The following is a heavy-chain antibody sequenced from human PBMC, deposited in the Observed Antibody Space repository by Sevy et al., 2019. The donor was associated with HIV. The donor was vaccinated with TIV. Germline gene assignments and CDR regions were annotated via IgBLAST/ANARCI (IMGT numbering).Heavy chain of an antibody. D-gene: IGHD1-1*01. CDR2: ISVSGGST. V-gene: IGHV3-23*01. CDR3: AKSGTDTTYYYMDV. Sequence: GGSLRLSCAASGFRFSSFAMSWVRQAPGKGLECVSAISVSGGSTYYANSVKGRLTISRDNSKNTVYLQMNSLRAEDTALYYCAKSGTDTTYYYMDVWGKGTTVTVSS. CDR1: GFRFSSFA. J-gene: IGHJ6*03.